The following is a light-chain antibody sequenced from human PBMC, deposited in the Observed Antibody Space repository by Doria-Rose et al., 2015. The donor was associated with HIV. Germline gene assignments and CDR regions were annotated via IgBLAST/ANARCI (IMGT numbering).Light chain of an antibody. CDR3: ATWDSSLSVEV. V-gene: IGLV1-51*01. CDR1: SSNSGNNY. Sequence: QPPSVSAAPGQRVTISCSGGSSNSGNNYVSWYQQLPGTVPILLIFDNSRRPSGIPDRFTGSRSGTSATLVITGPQTGDEADYYCATWDSSLSVEVFGGGTKLTVL. J-gene: IGLJ2*01. CDR2: DNS.